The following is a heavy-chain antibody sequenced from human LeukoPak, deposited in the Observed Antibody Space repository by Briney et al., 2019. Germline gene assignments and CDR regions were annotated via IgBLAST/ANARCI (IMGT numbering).Heavy chain of an antibody. CDR3: ARMRPALLAAAGTGFDY. D-gene: IGHD6-13*01. CDR2: ISAYNGNT. Sequence: ASVKLSFKASGYTFTSYGISWVRQAPGQGLEWMGWISAYNGNTNYAQKLQGRVTMTTDTSTSTAYMELRSLRSDDTAVYYCARMRPALLAAAGTGFDYWGQGTLVTVSS. J-gene: IGHJ4*02. V-gene: IGHV1-18*01. CDR1: GYTFTSYG.